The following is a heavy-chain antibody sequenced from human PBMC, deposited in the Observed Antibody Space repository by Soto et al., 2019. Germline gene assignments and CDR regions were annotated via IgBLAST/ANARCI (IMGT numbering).Heavy chain of an antibody. CDR1: GFTFSSYS. V-gene: IGHV3-21*01. CDR2: ISSSSSYI. D-gene: IGHD3-3*01. CDR3: ARDLTPQDYDFWSGYPFHYYGMDV. J-gene: IGHJ6*02. Sequence: GGSLRLSCAASGFTFSSYSMNWVRQAPGKGLEWVSSISSSSSYIYYADSVKGRFTISREKAKNSLYLQMNSLRAEDTAVYYCARDLTPQDYDFWSGYPFHYYGMDVWGQGTTVTVSS.